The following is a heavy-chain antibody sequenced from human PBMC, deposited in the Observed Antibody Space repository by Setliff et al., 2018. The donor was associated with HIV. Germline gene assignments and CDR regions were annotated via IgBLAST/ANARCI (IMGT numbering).Heavy chain of an antibody. V-gene: IGHV1-69*06. Sequence: SVKVSCKASGGTFSSYVISWVRQAPGQGLEWMGGIIPIFGTANYAQKFQDRVTMTEDTSSDTAYMEMSGLTSEDTAVYFCSTGWGLYDNRHTAAGYLQHWGQGTLVTVSS. CDR3: STGWGLYDNRHTAAGYLQH. CDR1: GGTFSSYV. J-gene: IGHJ1*01. CDR2: IIPIFGTA. D-gene: IGHD3-22*01.